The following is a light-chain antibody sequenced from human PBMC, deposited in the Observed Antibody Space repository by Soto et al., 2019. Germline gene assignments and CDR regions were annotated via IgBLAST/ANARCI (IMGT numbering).Light chain of an antibody. CDR1: QSVGRN. V-gene: IGKV3-15*01. J-gene: IGKJ2*01. Sequence: EIVMTQSPVALSVSPGERAALSCRASQSVGRNFAWYQQRPGQAPRVLIYGTSTRATRVPARFSGSGSATDFTLTIRSLQSEDFAVYYCQQYNNWPYTFGQGTRLEIK. CDR3: QQYNNWPYT. CDR2: GTS.